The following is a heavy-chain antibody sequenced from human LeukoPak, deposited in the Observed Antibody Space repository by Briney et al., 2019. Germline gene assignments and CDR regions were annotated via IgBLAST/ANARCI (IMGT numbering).Heavy chain of an antibody. CDR3: ARDHDGVGATIDF. D-gene: IGHD5-24*01. V-gene: IGHV3-74*01. CDR2: IRSGGGST. CDR1: GFTCRRYG. J-gene: IGHJ4*02. Sequence: PGGSLRLSCAASGFTCRRYGMNWVRQAPGKGLEWVSPIRSGGGSTCYADSVKGRFTISRDNAKNTLSLQINSLRAEDTALYYCARDHDGVGATIDFWGQGTLVTVSS.